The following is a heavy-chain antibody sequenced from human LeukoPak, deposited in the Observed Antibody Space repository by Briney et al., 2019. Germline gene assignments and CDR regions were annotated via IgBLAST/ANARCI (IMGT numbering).Heavy chain of an antibody. CDR3: ARKRAPGGWFDP. J-gene: IGHJ5*02. CDR1: GYTFTGYY. Sequence: ASVKVSCKASGYTFTGYYMHWVRQAPGRGLEWMGWINPNSGGTNYAQKFQGRVTMTRDTSISTAYMELSRLRSDDTAVYYCARKRAPGGWFDPWGQGTLVTVSS. CDR2: INPNSGGT. V-gene: IGHV1-2*02. D-gene: IGHD3-10*01.